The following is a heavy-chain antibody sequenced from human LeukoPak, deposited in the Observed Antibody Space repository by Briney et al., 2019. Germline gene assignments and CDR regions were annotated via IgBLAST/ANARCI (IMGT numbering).Heavy chain of an antibody. D-gene: IGHD3-22*01. CDR3: ARDHYYDSSGYYSWFDP. Sequence: SVKVSCKASGGTFSSYAISWVRQAPGQGFEWMGRIIPIFGIANYAQKFQGRVTITADKSTSTAYMELSSLRSEDTAVYYCARDHYYDSSGYYSWFDPWGQGTLVTVSS. J-gene: IGHJ5*02. CDR1: GGTFSSYA. V-gene: IGHV1-69*04. CDR2: IIPIFGIA.